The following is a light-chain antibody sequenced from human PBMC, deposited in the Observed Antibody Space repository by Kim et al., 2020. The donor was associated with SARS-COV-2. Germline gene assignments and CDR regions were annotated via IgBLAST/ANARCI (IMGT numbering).Light chain of an antibody. CDR3: QQRGSWPPALT. CDR1: LNVDIN. V-gene: IGKV3-11*01. J-gene: IGKJ4*01. Sequence: PGASATPSCSASLNVDINLAWYQQTPGQPPRLLIDDAAIRAAGIPDRFSGSGSGTDFTLTIGSLAPEDFAVYYCQQRGSWPPALTFGGGTKVDIK. CDR2: DAA.